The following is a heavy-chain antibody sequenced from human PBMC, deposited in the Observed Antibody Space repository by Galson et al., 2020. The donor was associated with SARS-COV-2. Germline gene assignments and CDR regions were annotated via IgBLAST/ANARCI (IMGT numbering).Heavy chain of an antibody. V-gene: IGHV1-24*01. Sequence: ASVKVSCRVSGYTFTDLSTHWVRQASGKSLEWMGGFDPEARKIIHEQKFQGRVSMTEDTSTDTAYMELSSLTFEDTAVYYCATGDPSIMIPIGGVIVTGFDYWGQGTMVTVSS. CDR2: FDPEARKI. CDR1: GYTFTDLS. J-gene: IGHJ4*03. D-gene: IGHD3-16*02. CDR3: ATGDPSIMIPIGGVIVTGFDY.